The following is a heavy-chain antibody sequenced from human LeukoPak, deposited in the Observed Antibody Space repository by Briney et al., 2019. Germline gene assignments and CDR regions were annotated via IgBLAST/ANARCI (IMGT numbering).Heavy chain of an antibody. D-gene: IGHD3-22*01. V-gene: IGHV3-23*01. CDR2: FSDSGGRT. Sequence: GGSLRLSCAVSGITLSNYGTSWGRQGPGKGLEWVAGFSDSGGRTNYADSVKGRFTISRDNPKNTLYLQMNSLRAEDTAVYFYAKRGVVIRVILVGFHKEAYYFDSWGQGALVTVSS. J-gene: IGHJ4*02. CDR1: GITLSNYG. CDR3: AKRGVVIRVILVGFHKEAYYFDS.